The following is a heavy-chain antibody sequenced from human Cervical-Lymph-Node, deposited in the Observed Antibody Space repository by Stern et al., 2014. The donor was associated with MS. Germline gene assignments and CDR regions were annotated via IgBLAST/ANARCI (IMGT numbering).Heavy chain of an antibody. CDR3: ASAYSSSHYYFDY. V-gene: IGHV3-33*01. J-gene: IGHJ4*02. Sequence: VQLVQSGGGVVQPGRSLRLSCAASGFSFSRYSMHWVRQAPGKGLEWVALIWHDGSNPYYADSVTGRFTISRDTFTNTLYLQMNSLRAEDTAVYYCASAYSSSHYYFDYWGQGPLVTVSS. CDR1: GFSFSRYS. D-gene: IGHD6-13*01. CDR2: IWHDGSNP.